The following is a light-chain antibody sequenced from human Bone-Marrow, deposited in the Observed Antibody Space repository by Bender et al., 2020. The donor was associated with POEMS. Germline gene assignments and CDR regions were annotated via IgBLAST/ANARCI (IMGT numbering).Light chain of an antibody. CDR1: GSDVEIYNL. CDR3: CSYAGSYTYV. J-gene: IGLJ1*01. V-gene: IGLV2-23*02. Sequence: QSALTQPPSASGSLGQSITISCTGTGSDVEIYNLVSWHQQHPNRAPKLIISEVNKRPSGVSNRFSGSKSGNTASLTISGLQAEDEADYYCCSYAGSYTYVFGTGTKVTVL. CDR2: EVN.